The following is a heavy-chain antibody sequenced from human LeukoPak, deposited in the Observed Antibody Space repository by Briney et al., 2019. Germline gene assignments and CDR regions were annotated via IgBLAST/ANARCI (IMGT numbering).Heavy chain of an antibody. CDR1: GGSISSYY. CDR3: ARYYGDFLNYYYYMDV. D-gene: IGHD4-17*01. J-gene: IGHJ6*03. V-gene: IGHV4-59*01. Sequence: SETLSLTCTVSGGSISSYYWSWIRQPPGKGLEWIGYIYYSGSTNYNPSLKSRVTISVDTSKNQFSLKLISVTAADTAVYYCARYYGDFLNYYYYMDVWGKGTPVTVSS. CDR2: IYYSGST.